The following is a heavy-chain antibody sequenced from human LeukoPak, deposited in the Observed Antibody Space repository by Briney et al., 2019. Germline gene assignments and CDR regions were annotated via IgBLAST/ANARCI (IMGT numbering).Heavy chain of an antibody. V-gene: IGHV3-23*01. J-gene: IGHJ5*02. CDR2: ISGSGGST. CDR3: AKDYDSSGYPNWFDP. D-gene: IGHD3-22*01. Sequence: PGGSLRLSCAASGFTFSSYSMNWARQAPGKGLEWVSAISGSGGSTYYADSVKGRFTISRDNSKNTLYLQMNSLRAEDTAVYYCAKDYDSSGYPNWFDPWGQGTLVTVSS. CDR1: GFTFSSYS.